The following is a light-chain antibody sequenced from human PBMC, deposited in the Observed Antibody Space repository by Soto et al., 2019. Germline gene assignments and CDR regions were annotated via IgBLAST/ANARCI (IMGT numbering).Light chain of an antibody. CDR2: AAS. J-gene: IGKJ4*01. CDR3: QQYNIYPLT. Sequence: DVQMTQSPSSLSASVGDRVTITCRASQGINSWLAWYQQKPEKAPKSLSYAASSLQTGVPSRFSGSGSGTDFTLTISNLHPEDSATYYCQQYNIYPLTFGGGTKVEIK. V-gene: IGKV1D-16*01. CDR1: QGINSW.